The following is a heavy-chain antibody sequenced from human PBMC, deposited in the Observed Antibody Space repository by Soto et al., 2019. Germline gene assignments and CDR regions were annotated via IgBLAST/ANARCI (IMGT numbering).Heavy chain of an antibody. J-gene: IGHJ6*02. V-gene: IGHV3-30*04. CDR2: ISYDGSNK. CDR3: AREDPDYGMDV. Sequence: QVQLVESGGGVVQPGRSLRLSCVASGFTSSSYFMHWVRQAPGKGQEWVALISYDGSNKHYAGSVKGRLTISRDNSKNTLDQNMNSLRGADTAVYSRAREDPDYGMDVWGQGTTVTVSS. CDR1: GFTSSSYF.